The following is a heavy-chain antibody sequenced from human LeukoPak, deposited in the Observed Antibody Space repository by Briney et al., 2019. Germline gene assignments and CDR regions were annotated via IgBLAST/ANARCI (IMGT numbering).Heavy chain of an antibody. CDR2: INSADNVE. CDR1: GFSLRSSE. V-gene: IGHV3-48*03. D-gene: IGHD2-8*01. J-gene: IGHJ5*02. Sequence: GGSLRLSCAASGFSLRSSEMNWVRQAPGKGPEWVSHINSADNVEYYTDSVRGRFTMSRDNAEDLLYLQMNSLRDEDTAVYYCARDTVNGPFVISLDLWGQGVLVTVSS. CDR3: ARDTVNGPFVISLDL.